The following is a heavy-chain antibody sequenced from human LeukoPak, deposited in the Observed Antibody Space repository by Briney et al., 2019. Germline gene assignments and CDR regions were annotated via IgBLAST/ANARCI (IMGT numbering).Heavy chain of an antibody. D-gene: IGHD6-13*01. CDR1: GFTFSSYG. V-gene: IGHV3-30*18. Sequence: GGSLRLSCAASGFTFSSYGMHWDRQAPGKGLEWVAVISYDGSNKYYADSVKGRFTISRDNSKNTLYLQMNSLRAEDTAVYYCAKDRIAAAALPDYWGQGTLITVSS. J-gene: IGHJ4*02. CDR2: ISYDGSNK. CDR3: AKDRIAAAALPDY.